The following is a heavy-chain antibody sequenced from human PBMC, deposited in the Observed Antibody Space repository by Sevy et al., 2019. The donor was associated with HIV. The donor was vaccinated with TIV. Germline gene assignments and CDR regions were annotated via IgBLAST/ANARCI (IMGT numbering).Heavy chain of an antibody. V-gene: IGHV4-59*13. J-gene: IGHJ5*02. CDR2: IYYSGST. Sequence: SETLSLTCTVSGGSISSYYWSWIRQPPGKGLEWIGYIYYSGSTNYNPSLKSRVTISVDTSKNQFSLKLSSVTAADTVVYYCARAGVGGYCRGGSCYPSRFDPWGQGTLVTVSS. D-gene: IGHD2-15*01. CDR1: GGSISSYY. CDR3: ARAGVGGYCRGGSCYPSRFDP.